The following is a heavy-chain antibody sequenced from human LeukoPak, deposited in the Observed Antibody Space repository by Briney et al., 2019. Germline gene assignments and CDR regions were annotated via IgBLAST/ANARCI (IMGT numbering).Heavy chain of an antibody. CDR1: GGSISSYH. V-gene: IGHV4-59*01. CDR2: INDSGST. J-gene: IGHJ3*02. CDR3: AGGASYDTDAFDI. D-gene: IGHD3-22*01. Sequence: SETLSLTCTVSGGSISSYHWIWIRQPPGKGLEWIGYINDSGSTNYNPSLKSRVTISGDTSKNQFSLKLSSVTAADTAVFYCAGGASYDTDAFDIWGQGTMVTVSS.